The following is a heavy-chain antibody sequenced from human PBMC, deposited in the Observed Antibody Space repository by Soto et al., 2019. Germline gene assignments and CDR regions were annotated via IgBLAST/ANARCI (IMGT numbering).Heavy chain of an antibody. CDR1: GGTFSSYR. CDR3: ARDSGAKLSSS. CDR2: IVPIYRTA. Sequence: QVQLVQSGAEVKKPGSSVKVSCKASGGTFSSYRINWVRQAPGQGLEWVGGIVPIYRTADYAQKFQGRVTITADVSARTAYMELCSLKSRDTAVYYCARDSGAKLSSSWGQGTLVNVSS. J-gene: IGHJ4*02. D-gene: IGHD6-13*01. V-gene: IGHV1-69*01.